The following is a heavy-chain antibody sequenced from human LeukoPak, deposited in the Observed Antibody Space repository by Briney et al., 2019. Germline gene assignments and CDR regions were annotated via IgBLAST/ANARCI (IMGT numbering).Heavy chain of an antibody. CDR3: ARGVLLSKWLGNWFDH. D-gene: IGHD6-19*01. J-gene: IGHJ5*02. V-gene: IGHV3-7*03. Sequence: GGSLRLSCAASGFTSSTYWMSWVRQAPGKGLEWVANIKHDGREKDYVHSVKGRVTISRDNAKNSLYLQMNSLRAEDTAVYYCARGVLLSKWLGNWFDHWGQGTLVTVSS. CDR2: IKHDGREK. CDR1: GFTSSTYW.